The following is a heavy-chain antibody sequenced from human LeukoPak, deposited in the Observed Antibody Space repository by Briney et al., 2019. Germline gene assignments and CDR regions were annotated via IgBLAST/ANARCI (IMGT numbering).Heavy chain of an antibody. CDR3: ASSETSTAMATNFGY. D-gene: IGHD5-18*01. Sequence: SETLSLTCTASGGSIRSSSFYWGWIRQPPGKGLEWIGSIYYSGSTYYNPSLKIRLTMSVDTSKNQFSLRLRSVTAADTAVYYCASSETSTAMATNFGYWGQGTLVTVSS. CDR1: GGSIRSSSFY. J-gene: IGHJ4*02. V-gene: IGHV4-39*01. CDR2: IYYSGST.